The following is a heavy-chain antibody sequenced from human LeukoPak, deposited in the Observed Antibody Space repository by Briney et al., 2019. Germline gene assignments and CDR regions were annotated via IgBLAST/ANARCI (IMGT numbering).Heavy chain of an antibody. V-gene: IGHV3-33*01. Sequence: PGGSLRLSCAVSGFTFSSYGMHWVRQAPGKGLEWVAVIWYDGSNKYYADSVKGRFTISRDNSKNTLYLQMNSLRAEDTAVYYCARMDDGVVVAAALDYWGQGTLVTVSS. CDR1: GFTFSSYG. CDR2: IWYDGSNK. J-gene: IGHJ4*02. CDR3: ARMDDGVVVAAALDY. D-gene: IGHD2-15*01.